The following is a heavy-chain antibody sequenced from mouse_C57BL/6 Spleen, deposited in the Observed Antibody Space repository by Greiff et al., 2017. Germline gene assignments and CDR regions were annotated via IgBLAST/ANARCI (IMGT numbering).Heavy chain of an antibody. CDR1: GYTFTSYW. CDR3: AGPYYYGSYYYAMDY. J-gene: IGHJ4*01. D-gene: IGHD1-1*01. Sequence: QVQLKQPGAELVKPGASVKLSCKASGYTFTSYWMHWVKQRPGRGLEWIGRIDPNSGGTKYNEKFKSKATLTVDKPSSTAYMQLSSLTSEDSAVYYCAGPYYYGSYYYAMDYWGQGTSVTVSS. V-gene: IGHV1-72*01. CDR2: IDPNSGGT.